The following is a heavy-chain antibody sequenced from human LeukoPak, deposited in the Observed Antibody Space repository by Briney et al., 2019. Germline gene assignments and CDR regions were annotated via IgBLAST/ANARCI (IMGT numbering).Heavy chain of an antibody. J-gene: IGHJ4*02. D-gene: IGHD3-10*01. Sequence: KPSETLSLTCTVSDGSISSYYWSWIRQPPGKGLEWIGYIYYSGSTNYNPSLKSRVTISVDTSKNQFSLKLSSVTAADTAVYYCTTATVYGSGSLSIAFDYWGQGTLVTVSS. CDR3: TTATVYGSGSLSIAFDY. CDR2: IYYSGST. V-gene: IGHV4-59*08. CDR1: DGSISSYY.